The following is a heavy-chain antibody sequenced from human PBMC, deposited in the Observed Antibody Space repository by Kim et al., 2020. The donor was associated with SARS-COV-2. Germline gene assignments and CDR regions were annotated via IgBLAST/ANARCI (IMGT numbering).Heavy chain of an antibody. CDR3: TSSYPLYGLDV. CDR1: GFTFGDYA. CDR2: IRSKAYGGTT. D-gene: IGHD3-16*02. V-gene: IGHV3-49*03. Sequence: GGSLRLSCTASGFTFGDYAMSWFRQAPGKGLECVGFIRSKAYGGTTGYAASVKGRFTISRDDSKSIAYLQMNSLKSEDTAVYYCTSSYPLYGLDVWGQGTTVTVSS. J-gene: IGHJ6*02.